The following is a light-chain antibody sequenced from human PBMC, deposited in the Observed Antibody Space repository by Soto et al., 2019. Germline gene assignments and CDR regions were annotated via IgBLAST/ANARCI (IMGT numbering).Light chain of an antibody. Sequence: DIPMTQSPSTLSASVGDRVTITCRASQSISSWLAWYQQKPGKAPKLLIYDASYLERGVPSRFSGSGSGTEFTLTISSLQPDDLATYYYQQYNSFWTFGQGTKVEI. V-gene: IGKV1-5*01. CDR2: DAS. CDR1: QSISSW. CDR3: QQYNSFWT. J-gene: IGKJ1*01.